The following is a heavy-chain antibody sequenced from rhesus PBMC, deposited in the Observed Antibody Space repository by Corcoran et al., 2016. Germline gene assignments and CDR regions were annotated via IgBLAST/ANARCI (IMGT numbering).Heavy chain of an antibody. CDR1: GGSISGYYY. J-gene: IGHJ4*01. D-gene: IGHD6-13*01. CDR2: IDGNSPST. V-gene: IGHV4-73*01. Sequence: QVKLQQWGEGLVKPSETLSLTCAVYGGSISGYYYWSWIRQAPGKGLEWIGNIDGNSPSTNYNPSLKNRVTSSKDTSKNQFSLKLSSVTAADTAVYYCARAAGPYFDYWGQGVLVTVSS. CDR3: ARAAGPYFDY.